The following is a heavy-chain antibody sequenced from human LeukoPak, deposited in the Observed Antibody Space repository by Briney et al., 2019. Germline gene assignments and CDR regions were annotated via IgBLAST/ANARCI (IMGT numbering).Heavy chain of an antibody. CDR1: GVSITTTNW. Sequence: SETLSLTCAVSGVSITTTNWRSWVRPPPGKGLEWIGEVHLNGATNYNPSLESRFSMSIDKSNNHLSLEVTSVTAADTAMYYCTGESGAFSPFGFWGQGTLVTVSS. CDR3: TGESGAFSPFGF. V-gene: IGHV4-4*02. J-gene: IGHJ4*02. CDR2: VHLNGAT. D-gene: IGHD1-26*01.